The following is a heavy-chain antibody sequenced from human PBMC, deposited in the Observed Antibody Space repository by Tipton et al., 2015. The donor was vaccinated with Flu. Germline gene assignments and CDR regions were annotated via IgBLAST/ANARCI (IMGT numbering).Heavy chain of an antibody. D-gene: IGHD6-19*01. CDR3: AKVIPEKVAGLDY. J-gene: IGHJ4*02. Sequence: SLRLSCAASRFTFSRYAMSWVRQAPGKGLEWFSSIGGSGGSTYYADSVKGRFTISRDYSKNTLYLQMNSLRAEDTAIYYCAKVIPEKVAGLDYWGQGTLVTVSS. CDR1: RFTFSRYA. V-gene: IGHV3-23*01. CDR2: IGGSGGST.